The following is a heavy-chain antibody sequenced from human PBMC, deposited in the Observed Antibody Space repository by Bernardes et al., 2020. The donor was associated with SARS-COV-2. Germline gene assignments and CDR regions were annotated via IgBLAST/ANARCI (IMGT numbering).Heavy chain of an antibody. CDR2: INPNSGGT. J-gene: IGHJ6*01. Sequence: SVKVSCKASGYPFTGYYMHWVRQAPGQGLEWMGWINPNSGGTNYAQKFQGRVTMTRDTSISTAYMELSRLRSDDTAVYYCAREQEHIIEVVTAILGYGMDVWGQGTTVTVSS. CDR3: AREQEHIIEVVTAILGYGMDV. V-gene: IGHV1-2*02. CDR1: GYPFTGYY. D-gene: IGHD2-21*02.